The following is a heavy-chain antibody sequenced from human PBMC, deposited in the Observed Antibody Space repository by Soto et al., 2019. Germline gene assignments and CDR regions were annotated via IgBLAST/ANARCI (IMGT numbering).Heavy chain of an antibody. Sequence: GASVKVSCKASGGTFSSYAISWVRQAPGQGLEWMGGIIPIFGTANYAQKFQGRVTITADKSTSTAYMELSSLRSEDTAVYYCARVGIVLENLGWFDPWGQGTLVTVSS. CDR3: ARVGIVLENLGWFDP. CDR1: GGTFSSYA. V-gene: IGHV1-69*06. D-gene: IGHD3-22*01. CDR2: IIPIFGTA. J-gene: IGHJ5*02.